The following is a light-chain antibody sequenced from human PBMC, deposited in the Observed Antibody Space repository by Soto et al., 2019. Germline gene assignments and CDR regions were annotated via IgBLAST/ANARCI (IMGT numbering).Light chain of an antibody. CDR3: AAWDDSLNGYV. CDR1: SSNIGTNA. Sequence: QSVLTQPPSASGNPGQRVTISCSGGSSNIGTNAVNWYQQLPGKAPKLLIYNNNQRPSGVPDRFSGSKSGTSASLAISGLQSEDEADYYCAAWDDSLNGYVFGTGTKVTVL. CDR2: NNN. V-gene: IGLV1-44*01. J-gene: IGLJ1*01.